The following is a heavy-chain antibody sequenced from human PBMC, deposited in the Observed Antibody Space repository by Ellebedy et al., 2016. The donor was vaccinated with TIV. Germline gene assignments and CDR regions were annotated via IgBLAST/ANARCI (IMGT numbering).Heavy chain of an antibody. CDR2: MYTSGST. CDR1: GASISDFY. V-gene: IGHV4-4*07. CDR3: ARETYWMDV. Sequence: SETLSLXXTVSGASISDFYGSWIRQAAGKGLEWIGRMYTSGSTDFNPSLRSRVTMSMDTSKSQFSLKLSSVTAADTAVYYCARETYWMDVWGQGTTVTIS. J-gene: IGHJ6*02.